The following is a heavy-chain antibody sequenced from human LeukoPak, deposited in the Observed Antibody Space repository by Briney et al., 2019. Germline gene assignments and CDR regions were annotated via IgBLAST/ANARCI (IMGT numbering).Heavy chain of an antibody. D-gene: IGHD3-22*01. CDR1: GFTFSSHW. J-gene: IGHJ3*02. CDR3: ATEEYYYDSSGYYYGSAFDI. V-gene: IGHV3-74*01. Sequence: GGSLRLSCAASGFTFSSHWMHWVRQAPGKGLVWVSRINSDGSSTSYADSVKGRFTISRDNAKNTLYLQMNSLRAEDTAVYYCATEEYYYDSSGYYYGSAFDIWGQGTMVTVSS. CDR2: INSDGSST.